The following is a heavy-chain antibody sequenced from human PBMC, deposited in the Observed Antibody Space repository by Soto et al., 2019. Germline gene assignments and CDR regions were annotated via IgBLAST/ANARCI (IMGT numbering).Heavy chain of an antibody. CDR3: ARGLYCLSGDCFPNGFDP. Sequence: LSLTSSFSGASVSIPAHILTWLRQSPGKGLEWFGCIYYVGSTVYNPSLKGRSTVLLDPSNNQFSVHLMSVAAADMTAYFCARGLYCLSGDCFPNGFDPRGQGTLVPAAS. CDR1: GASVSIPAHI. V-gene: IGHV4-30-4*01. CDR2: IYYVGST. D-gene: IGHD2-21*02. J-gene: IGHJ5*02.